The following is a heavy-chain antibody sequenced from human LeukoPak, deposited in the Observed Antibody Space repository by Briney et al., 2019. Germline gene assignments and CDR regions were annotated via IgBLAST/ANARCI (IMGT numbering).Heavy chain of an antibody. CDR1: GASIKTFY. Sequence: SETLSLTCTVSGASIKTFYWSWIRQPAGKGLEWIGRISPSGSTNYNPSLKSRVTMSVDSSKNQFSLNLSSVTAADTAVYYCAMPSSIAAAGGGYWGQGTLVTVSS. CDR2: ISPSGST. J-gene: IGHJ4*02. V-gene: IGHV4-4*07. CDR3: AMPSSIAAAGGGY. D-gene: IGHD6-13*01.